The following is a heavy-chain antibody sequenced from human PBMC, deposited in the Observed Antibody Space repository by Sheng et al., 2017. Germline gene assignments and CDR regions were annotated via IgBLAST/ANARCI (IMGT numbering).Heavy chain of an antibody. Sequence: QVQLQESGPGLVKPSETLSLTCAVSGYSISSGYYWGWIRRPPGKGLEWIGIIYQSGSTYYNPSLKSRVTISVDTSKNQFSLKLSSVTAADTAIYYCARILRLPPEYNYYGMDVWGQGTTVTVSS. J-gene: IGHJ6*02. CDR3: ARILRLPPEYNYYGMDV. D-gene: IGHD5-12*01. CDR1: GYSISSGYY. V-gene: IGHV4-38-2*01. CDR2: IYQSGST.